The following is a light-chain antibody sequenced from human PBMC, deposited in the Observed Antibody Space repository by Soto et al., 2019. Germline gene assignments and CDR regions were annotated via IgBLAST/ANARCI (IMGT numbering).Light chain of an antibody. CDR2: EVS. Sequence: QSLLTQPASVSGSSGQSITISCTGTISDVGGYDYVSWYQQHPGKAPKLMIYEVSNRPSGVSNRFSGSKYANTASLTISGLQTEDEADYYCSSYTGSSSLEVFGTGTKVTVL. CDR3: SSYTGSSSLEV. CDR1: ISDVGGYDY. J-gene: IGLJ1*01. V-gene: IGLV2-14*01.